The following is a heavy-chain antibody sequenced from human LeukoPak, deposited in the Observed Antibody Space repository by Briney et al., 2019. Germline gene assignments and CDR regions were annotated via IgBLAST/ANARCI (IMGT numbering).Heavy chain of an antibody. CDR1: GYTFTRYG. D-gene: IGHD3-22*01. Sequence: ASVKVSCKXSGYTFTRYGISWVRQAPGQGLEWMGWINPNSGGTNYAQKFQGRVTMTRDTSISTAYMELSRLRSDDTAVYYCARDEVDYYDSSGYSPDYWGQGTLVTVSS. CDR2: INPNSGGT. J-gene: IGHJ4*02. CDR3: ARDEVDYYDSSGYSPDY. V-gene: IGHV1-2*02.